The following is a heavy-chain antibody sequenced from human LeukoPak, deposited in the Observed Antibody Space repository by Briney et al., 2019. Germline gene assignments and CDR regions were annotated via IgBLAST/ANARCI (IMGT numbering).Heavy chain of an antibody. Sequence: PGGSLRLSCAASGFTFSSYGMHWVRQAPGKGLEWVAVISYDGSNKYYADSVKGRFTISRDNSKNTLYLQMNSLRAEDTALYYCAKDEGSGSYDYWGQGTLVTVSS. D-gene: IGHD3-10*01. CDR2: ISYDGSNK. J-gene: IGHJ4*02. CDR3: AKDEGSGSYDY. CDR1: GFTFSSYG. V-gene: IGHV3-30*18.